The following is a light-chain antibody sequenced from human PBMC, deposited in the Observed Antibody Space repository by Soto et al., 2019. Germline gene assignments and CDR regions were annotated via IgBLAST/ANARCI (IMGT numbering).Light chain of an antibody. CDR1: NIGSKS. J-gene: IGLJ7*01. Sequence: SSVVTQPPSVSVAPGQTATITCGGNNIGSKSVQWYQQRPGQAPILVVYDDNGRPSGIPARFSGSNSGNTATLTISRVEAGDEADYYCQVWDSSTDHVVFGGGTQLTVL. V-gene: IGLV3-21*02. CDR2: DDN. CDR3: QVWDSSTDHVV.